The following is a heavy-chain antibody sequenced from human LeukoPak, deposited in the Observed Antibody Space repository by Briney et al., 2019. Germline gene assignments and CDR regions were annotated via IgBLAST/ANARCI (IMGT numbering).Heavy chain of an antibody. Sequence: GGSLRLSCAASIFPFSTYWMSWVRQAPGKGLEWVANIKEDGSEKYYVDSVKGRFTISRDNSKNTLYLQMNSLRAEDTAVYYCAKGWEDYYDSSGPNWFDPWGQGTLVTVSS. CDR2: IKEDGSEK. CDR3: AKGWEDYYDSSGPNWFDP. D-gene: IGHD3-22*01. J-gene: IGHJ5*02. V-gene: IGHV3-7*01. CDR1: IFPFSTYW.